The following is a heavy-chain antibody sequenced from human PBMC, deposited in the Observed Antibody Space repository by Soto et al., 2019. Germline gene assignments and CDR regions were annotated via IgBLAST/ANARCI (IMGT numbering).Heavy chain of an antibody. Sequence: EVQLLESGGGLVQPGGSLRLSCAASGFTVTSYAMSWVRQAPGKGLEWVSAISGSGRSTRYADSVKGRFTISRDNSKNTLYLQMNSLRAEDTAVYYCAKDRADDNDAFDIWGQGTMVTVSS. CDR2: ISGSGRST. CDR3: AKDRADDNDAFDI. J-gene: IGHJ3*02. V-gene: IGHV3-23*01. CDR1: GFTVTSYA. D-gene: IGHD1-1*01.